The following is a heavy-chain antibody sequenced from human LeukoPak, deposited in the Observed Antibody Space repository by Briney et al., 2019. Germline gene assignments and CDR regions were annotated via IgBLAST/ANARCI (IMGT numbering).Heavy chain of an antibody. V-gene: IGHV1-2*02. D-gene: IGHD4-17*01. Sequence: GASVKVSCKASGYTFTCYFIHWVRQAPGQGLEWMGWINPNSGGTNYAQKFQGRVTMTRDTSISTAYMELSRLRSDDTAVYYCARDPLAMTTNYGMDVWGQGTTVTVSS. CDR2: INPNSGGT. CDR3: ARDPLAMTTNYGMDV. CDR1: GYTFTCYF. J-gene: IGHJ6*02.